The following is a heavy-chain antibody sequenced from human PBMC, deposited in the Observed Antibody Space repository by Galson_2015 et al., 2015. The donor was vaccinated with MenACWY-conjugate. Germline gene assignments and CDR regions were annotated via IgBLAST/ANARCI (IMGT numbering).Heavy chain of an antibody. CDR1: GDSVSSKSAA. D-gene: IGHD6-13*01. CDR2: TYYGSKWYN. CDR3: GRVTWGSSKAFDY. V-gene: IGHV6-1*01. J-gene: IGHJ4*02. Sequence: CAISGDSVSSKSAAWIWIRQSPSRGLEWLGRTYYGSKWYNDYAASVKGRITINPGTSKNQFSLQLNSVTPEDTAVYYCGRVTWGSSKAFDYWARGPRSPSPQ.